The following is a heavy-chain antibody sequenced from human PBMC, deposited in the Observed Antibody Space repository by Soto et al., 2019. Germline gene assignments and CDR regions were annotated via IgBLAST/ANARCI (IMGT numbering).Heavy chain of an antibody. J-gene: IGHJ6*02. V-gene: IGHV1-18*01. CDR1: GYTFTSYG. CDR2: VSGHNDNT. Sequence: ASVKVSCKASGYTFTSYGISWVRQAPGQGLEWMGWVSGHNDNTNYAQSLQGRVTMTADTSTSTAYMELRSLRSDDTAVYYCARSRAAAPPRVGMDVWGQGTTVTVSS. CDR3: ARSRAAAPPRVGMDV. D-gene: IGHD6-13*01.